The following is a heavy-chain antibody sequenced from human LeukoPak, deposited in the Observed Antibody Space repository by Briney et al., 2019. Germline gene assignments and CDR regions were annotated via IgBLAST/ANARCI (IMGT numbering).Heavy chain of an antibody. CDR1: GGSVSSYY. D-gene: IGHD3-3*01. CDR3: ARRLGRFLEWLSKSNWFDP. CDR2: IHYSGST. J-gene: IGHJ5*02. Sequence: PSETLSLTCTVSGGSVSSYYWNWIRQPPGKGLEWIGYIHYSGSTNYNPSLKSRVTISVDTSKNQFSLKLSSVTAADTAVYYCARRLGRFLEWLSKSNWFDPWGQGTLVTVSS. V-gene: IGHV4-59*02.